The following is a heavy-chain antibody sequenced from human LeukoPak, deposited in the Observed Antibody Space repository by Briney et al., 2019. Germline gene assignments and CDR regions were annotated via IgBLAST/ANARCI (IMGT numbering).Heavy chain of an antibody. V-gene: IGHV1-69*05. J-gene: IGHJ3*02. CDR1: GGTFSSYA. Sequence: ASVKLSCKASGGTFSSYAISWVRQAPGQGLEWVGRIIPIFGTANYAQKFKGRVTITTDESTSTAYMELSSLRAEDTAVYYCASSSRGVSDAFDIWGQGTMVTVSS. CDR2: IIPIFGTA. CDR3: ASSSRGVSDAFDI. D-gene: IGHD3-10*01.